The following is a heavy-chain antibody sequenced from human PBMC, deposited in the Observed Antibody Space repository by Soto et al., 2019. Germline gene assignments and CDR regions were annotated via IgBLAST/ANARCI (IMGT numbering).Heavy chain of an antibody. CDR2: MSYDGSNK. CDR1: GFTFSSYG. D-gene: IGHD2-8*01. V-gene: IGHV3-30*18. CDR3: AKDFQGYCTNGVCYKENWFDP. J-gene: IGHJ5*02. Sequence: LRLSCAASGFTFSSYGMHWVRQAPGKGLEWVAVMSYDGSNKYYADSVKGRFTISRDNSKNTLYLQMNSLRAEDTAVYYCAKDFQGYCTNGVCYKENWFDPWGQGTLVTVSS.